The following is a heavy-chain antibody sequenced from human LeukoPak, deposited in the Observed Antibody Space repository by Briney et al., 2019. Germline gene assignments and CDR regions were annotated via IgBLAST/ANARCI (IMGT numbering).Heavy chain of an antibody. CDR3: TTEATGFYGTDV. V-gene: IGHV3-15*01. CDR2: IKSKTDGGTT. CDR1: GFTLSNVW. J-gene: IGHJ6*02. Sequence: GGSLRLSCEASGFTLSNVWMSWVRQAPGKGLEWVGRIKSKTDGGTTDYAAAVKGSFTISRDDSKDTLYLQMNSLKTEDTAVYYCTTEATGFYGTDVWGQGTAVTVSS.